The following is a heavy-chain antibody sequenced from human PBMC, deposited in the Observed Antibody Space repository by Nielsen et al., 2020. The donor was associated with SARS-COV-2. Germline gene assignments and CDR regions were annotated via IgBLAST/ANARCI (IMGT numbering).Heavy chain of an antibody. CDR2: IIPIFGTA. CDR1: GGTFSSYA. Sequence: SVKVSCKASGGTFSSYAISWVRQAPGQGLEWMGGIIPIFGTANYAQKFQGRVTITADESTSTAYMELSSLRAEDTAVYYCARDDVDTAMVFVGSPDYWGQGTLVTVSS. J-gene: IGHJ4*02. V-gene: IGHV1-69*13. CDR3: ARDDVDTAMVFVGSPDY. D-gene: IGHD5-18*01.